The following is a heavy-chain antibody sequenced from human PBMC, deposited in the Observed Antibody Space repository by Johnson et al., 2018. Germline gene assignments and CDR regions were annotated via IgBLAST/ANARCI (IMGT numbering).Heavy chain of an antibody. CDR2: ISSSSSYI. CDR3: ARSGGWNVKDAFDI. CDR1: GFTFSSYS. Sequence: VQLVQSGGGLVKPGGSLRLSCAASGFTFSSYSMNWVRQAPGKGLEWVSSISSSSSYIYYADSVKGRFTISRDNAKNSLYLKMNSLRAEDTAVYYCARSGGWNVKDAFDIWGQGTMVTVSS. J-gene: IGHJ3*02. D-gene: IGHD1-1*01. V-gene: IGHV3-21*01.